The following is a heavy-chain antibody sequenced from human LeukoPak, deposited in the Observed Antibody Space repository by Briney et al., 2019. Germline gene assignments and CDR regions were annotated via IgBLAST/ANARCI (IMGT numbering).Heavy chain of an antibody. CDR1: GYTFTSYD. CDR2: MNPNSGNT. D-gene: IGHD1-1*01. V-gene: IGHV1-8*03. Sequence: ASVKVSCKASGYTFTSYDINWVRQATGQGLEWMGWMNPNSGNTGYAQKFQGRVTITRNTSISTAYMELSSLRSEDTAVYYCARWVQLERHGFDYWGQGTLVTVSS. CDR3: ARWVQLERHGFDY. J-gene: IGHJ4*02.